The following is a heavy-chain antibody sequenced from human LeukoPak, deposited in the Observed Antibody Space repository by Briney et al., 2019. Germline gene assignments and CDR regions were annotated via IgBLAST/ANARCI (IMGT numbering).Heavy chain of an antibody. CDR3: AREDGWYGYYYYYMDV. CDR2: ISSSSSYI. J-gene: IGHJ6*03. D-gene: IGHD6-19*01. CDR1: GFTFSSYS. Sequence: PGGSLRLSCAASGFTFSSYSMNWVRQAPGKGLEWVSSISSSSSYIYYADSVKGRFTISRDNAKNSLYLQMNSLGAEDTAVYYCAREDGWYGYYYYYMDVWGKGTTVTVSS. V-gene: IGHV3-21*01.